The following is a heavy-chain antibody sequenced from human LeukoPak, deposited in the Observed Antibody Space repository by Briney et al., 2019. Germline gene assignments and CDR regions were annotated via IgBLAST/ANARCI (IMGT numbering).Heavy chain of an antibody. Sequence: PSETLSLTCTVSGDSISSHKYCWGWIRQPPGKRLQWIGSISYSGSPDYNPSLMGPVTISIDTSKSQFSLKLSSVTAADTAVYYCARGYYDSSGYYAFPRFDPWGQGTLVTVSS. D-gene: IGHD3-22*01. V-gene: IGHV4-39*07. CDR1: GDSISSHKYC. CDR2: ISYSGSP. J-gene: IGHJ5*02. CDR3: ARGYYDSSGYYAFPRFDP.